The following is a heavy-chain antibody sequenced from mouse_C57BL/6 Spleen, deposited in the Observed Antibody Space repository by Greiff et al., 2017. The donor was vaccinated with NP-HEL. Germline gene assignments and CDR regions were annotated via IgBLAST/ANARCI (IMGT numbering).Heavy chain of an antibody. J-gene: IGHJ1*03. D-gene: IGHD1-1*01. Sequence: EVKLMESGEGLVKPGGSLKLSCAASGFTFSSYAMSWVRQTPEKRLEWVAYISSGGDYIYYADTVKGRFTISRDNARNTLYLQMSSLKSEDTAMYYCTRGYYYGSSPYWYFDVWGTGTTVTVSS. V-gene: IGHV5-9-1*02. CDR2: ISSGGDYI. CDR1: GFTFSSYA. CDR3: TRGYYYGSSPYWYFDV.